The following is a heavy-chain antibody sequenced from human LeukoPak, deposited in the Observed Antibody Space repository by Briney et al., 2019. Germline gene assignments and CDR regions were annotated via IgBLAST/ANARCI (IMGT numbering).Heavy chain of an antibody. CDR2: ISAYNGNT. D-gene: IGHD3-22*01. CDR3: AREFEDAGDYYDSSGYYWVRWFDP. CDR1: GGTFSSYA. J-gene: IGHJ5*02. V-gene: IGHV1-18*01. Sequence: GASVKVSCKASGGTFSSYAISWVRQAPGQGLEWMGWISAYNGNTNYAQKLQGRVTMTTDTSTSTAYMELRSLRSDDTAVYYCAREFEDAGDYYDSSGYYWVRWFDPWGQGTLVTVSS.